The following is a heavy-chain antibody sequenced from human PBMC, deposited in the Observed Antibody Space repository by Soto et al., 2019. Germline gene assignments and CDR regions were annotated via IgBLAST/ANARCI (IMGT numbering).Heavy chain of an antibody. CDR2: IYWDGDK. J-gene: IGHJ4*02. V-gene: IGHV2-5*02. CDR3: ARSSVRGGGEFDD. CDR1: GFSLSTNGLG. Sequence: QITLKESGPTLVKPTQTLTLTCSVSGFSLSTNGLGVGWIRQPPGKALEWLAFIYWDGDKPYSPSLKRRRTITRDTIKTQVVLTVTNMDSVDTAPYDGARSSVRGGGEFDDWGQGTLVTASS. D-gene: IGHD3-10*02.